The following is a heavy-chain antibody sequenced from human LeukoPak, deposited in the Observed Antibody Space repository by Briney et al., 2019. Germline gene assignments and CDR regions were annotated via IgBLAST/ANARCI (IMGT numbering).Heavy chain of an antibody. V-gene: IGHV3-33*06. D-gene: IGHD3-10*01. CDR3: AKDSRGANFFGDFDY. Sequence: GGSLRLSCAASGFTLSLYGMHWVRQAPGKRLEWVALISNDGSKTYYADSVEGRFTISRDNSKNTVYLQVSSLRADDTAVYYCAKDSRGANFFGDFDYWGQGTLVTVSS. J-gene: IGHJ4*02. CDR1: GFTLSLYG. CDR2: ISNDGSKT.